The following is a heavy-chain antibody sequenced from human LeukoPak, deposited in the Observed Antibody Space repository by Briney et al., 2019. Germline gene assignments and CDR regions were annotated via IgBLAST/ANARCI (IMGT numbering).Heavy chain of an antibody. CDR3: ARDPSSSWQNWFDP. Sequence: SETLSLTCTVSGGSISSSSYYWGWIRQPPGKGLEWIGEINHSGSTNYNPSLKSRVTISVDTSKNQFSLKLSSVTAADTAVYYCARDPSSSWQNWFDPWGQGTLVTVSS. CDR2: INHSGST. CDR1: GGSISSSSYY. V-gene: IGHV4-39*07. J-gene: IGHJ5*02. D-gene: IGHD6-13*01.